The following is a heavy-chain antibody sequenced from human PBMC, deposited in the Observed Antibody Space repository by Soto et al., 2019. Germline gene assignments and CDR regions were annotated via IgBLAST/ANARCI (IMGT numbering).Heavy chain of an antibody. CDR1: GFTFSSYG. J-gene: IGHJ4*02. Sequence: ESGGGVVQPGRSLRLSCAASGFTFSSYGMHWVRQAPGKGLEWVAVISYDGSNKYYADSVKGRFTISRDNSKNTLYLQMNSLRAEDTAVYYCAKATHSSWPIYYFDYWGQGTLVTVSS. V-gene: IGHV3-30*18. CDR3: AKATHSSWPIYYFDY. CDR2: ISYDGSNK. D-gene: IGHD6-13*01.